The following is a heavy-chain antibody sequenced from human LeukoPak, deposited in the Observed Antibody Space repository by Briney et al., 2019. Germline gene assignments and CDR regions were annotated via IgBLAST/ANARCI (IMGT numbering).Heavy chain of an antibody. CDR1: GGSFSGYY. J-gene: IGHJ5*02. CDR3: ARGRVTMVRGRWFDP. D-gene: IGHD3-10*01. CDR2: INHRGST. V-gene: IGHV4-34*01. Sequence: PSETLSLTCAVYGGSFSGYYWSWIRQPPGKGLEWIGEINHRGSTNYNPSLKSRVTISVDTSKNQFSLKLSSVTAADTAVYYCARGRVTMVRGRWFDPWGQGTLVTVSS.